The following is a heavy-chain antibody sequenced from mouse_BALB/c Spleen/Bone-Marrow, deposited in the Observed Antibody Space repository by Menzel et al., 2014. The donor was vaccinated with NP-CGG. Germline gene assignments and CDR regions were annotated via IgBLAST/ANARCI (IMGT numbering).Heavy chain of an antibody. CDR3: ARSGYWYFDV. V-gene: IGHV1S81*02. CDR1: GYTFTSYW. CDR2: INPSNGRT. Sequence: QVQLQQSEAELVKPGASVKLSCKASGYTFTSYWMHWVKQRPGQGLEWIGEINPSNGRTNYVEKFKSKATLSGDKSSSTVYMQLSSLTSEDSAVYYCARSGYWYFDVWGAGTTVTVSA. D-gene: IGHD3-1*01. J-gene: IGHJ1*01.